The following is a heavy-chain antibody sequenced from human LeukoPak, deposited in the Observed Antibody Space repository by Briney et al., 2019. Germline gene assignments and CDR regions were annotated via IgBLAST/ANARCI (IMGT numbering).Heavy chain of an antibody. CDR3: ARGTYTAVDY. V-gene: IGHV3-11*04. J-gene: IGHJ4*02. CDR1: GFTFSDSY. CDR2: ISGSSGTI. Sequence: GGSLRLSCAASGFTFSDSYMSWLRQAPGKGLECVSYISGSSGTIYYADSAKGRFTISRDNAKNSLYLQMNSLRAEGTAVYYCARGTYTAVDYWGQGTLVTVSS. D-gene: IGHD5-18*01.